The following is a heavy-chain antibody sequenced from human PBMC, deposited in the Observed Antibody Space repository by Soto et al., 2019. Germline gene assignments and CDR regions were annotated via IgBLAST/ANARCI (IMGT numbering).Heavy chain of an antibody. CDR2: ISGSGGST. D-gene: IGHD4-4*01. Sequence: GGSLRLSCAASGFTFSSYAMSWVRQAPGKGLEWVSAISGSGGSTYYADSVKGRFTISRDNSKNTLYLQMNSLRAEDTAVYYCAKDYGSNYVIYWFDPWGQGTLVTVSS. J-gene: IGHJ5*02. V-gene: IGHV3-23*01. CDR3: AKDYGSNYVIYWFDP. CDR1: GFTFSSYA.